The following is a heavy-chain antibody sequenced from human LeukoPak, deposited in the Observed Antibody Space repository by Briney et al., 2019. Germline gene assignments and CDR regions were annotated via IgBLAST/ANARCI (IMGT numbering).Heavy chain of an antibody. V-gene: IGHV1-18*01. CDR1: GYTFTSYG. J-gene: IGHJ6*03. CDR2: ISAYNGNT. Sequence: ASVKVSCKASGYTFTSYGISWVRQAPGQGLEWMGWISAYNGNTNYAQKLQGRVTMTTDTSTSTAYMELRSLRSDDTAVYYCARASSRRGGSCYLCYYYMDVWGKGTTVTVSS. CDR3: ARASSRRGGSCYLCYYYMDV. D-gene: IGHD2-15*01.